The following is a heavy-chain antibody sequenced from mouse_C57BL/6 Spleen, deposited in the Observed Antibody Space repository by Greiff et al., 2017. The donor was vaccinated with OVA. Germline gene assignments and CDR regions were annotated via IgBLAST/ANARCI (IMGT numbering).Heavy chain of an antibody. J-gene: IGHJ1*03. CDR2: ISSGGSYT. CDR1: GFTFSSYG. Sequence: EVMLVESGGDLVKPGGSLKLSCAASGFTFSSYGMSWVRQTPDKRLEWVATISSGGSYTYYPDSVKGRFTISRDNAKNTLYLQMSSLKSEDTARYYCARYYYGSSYDWYFDVWGTGTTVTVSS. CDR3: ARYYYGSSYDWYFDV. D-gene: IGHD1-1*01. V-gene: IGHV5-6*01.